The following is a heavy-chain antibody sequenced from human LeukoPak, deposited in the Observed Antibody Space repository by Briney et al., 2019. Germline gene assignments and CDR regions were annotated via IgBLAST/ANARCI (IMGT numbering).Heavy chain of an antibody. Sequence: GGSLRLSCAVSGFTFSSYSMNWVRQAPGKGLEWVSSITSSSSYIYYADSVRGRFTISRDNAKNSLYLQMNSLRAEDTAVYYCARDLTVTSTCWFDRWGQGTLVTVSS. CDR1: GFTFSSYS. CDR2: ITSSSSYI. CDR3: ARDLTVTSTCWFDR. V-gene: IGHV3-21*01. J-gene: IGHJ5*02. D-gene: IGHD4-11*01.